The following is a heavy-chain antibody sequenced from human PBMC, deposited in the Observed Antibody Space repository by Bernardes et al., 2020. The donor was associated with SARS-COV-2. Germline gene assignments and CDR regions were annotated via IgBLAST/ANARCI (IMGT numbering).Heavy chain of an antibody. Sequence: GGSLRLSCSASGFTFSSYAMHWVRQAPGKGLEYVSAISSNGGSTYYADSVKGRFTISRDNSKNTLYLQMSSLRAEDTAVYYCVKGGDLTYYDFWSGYSQHYYYYMDVWGKGTTVTVSS. CDR1: GFTFSSYA. V-gene: IGHV3-64D*09. J-gene: IGHJ6*03. D-gene: IGHD3-3*01. CDR3: VKGGDLTYYDFWSGYSQHYYYYMDV. CDR2: ISSNGGST.